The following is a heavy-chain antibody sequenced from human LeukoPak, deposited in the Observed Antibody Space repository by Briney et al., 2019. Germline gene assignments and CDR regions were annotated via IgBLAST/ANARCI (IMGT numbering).Heavy chain of an antibody. CDR2: INPNSGGT. Sequence: ASVKVSCKSSGYTFTGYYMHWVRQAPGQGLEWMAWINPNSGGTNYAQKFQGRVTMTRDTSISTAYMELSRLTSDDTAVYYCARATLGLPFDYWGQGSLVTVSS. V-gene: IGHV1-2*02. CDR1: GYTFTGYY. CDR3: ARATLGLPFDY. J-gene: IGHJ4*02.